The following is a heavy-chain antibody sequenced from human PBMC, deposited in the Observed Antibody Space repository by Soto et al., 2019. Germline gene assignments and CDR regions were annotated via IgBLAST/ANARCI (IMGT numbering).Heavy chain of an antibody. J-gene: IGHJ4*02. V-gene: IGHV1-18*04. Sequence: SLKVSSKDGCYIFATYGFSWVRQAPGQGLECVGWISAHNGDTHYSQKFQGRVTLTTDTSTNTGYMELRSLTSDDTAVYFCATEPIYYNDGSGYYPLGHWGQGTLVTVSS. D-gene: IGHD3-22*01. CDR1: CYIFATYG. CDR3: ATEPIYYNDGSGYYPLGH. CDR2: ISAHNGDT.